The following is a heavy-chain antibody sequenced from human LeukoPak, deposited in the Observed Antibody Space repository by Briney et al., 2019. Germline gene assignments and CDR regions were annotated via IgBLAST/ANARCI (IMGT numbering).Heavy chain of an antibody. Sequence: GDSLRLSCAASGFTFSSYTMDWVRQAPGKGLEWVSSISSSSGYIYYAESVKGRFTISRDNAENSLHLQMNSLRAEDTALYYCARESLYSGSARSDLDYWGQGTLVTVSS. V-gene: IGHV3-21*01. CDR1: GFTFSSYT. D-gene: IGHD2-21*01. J-gene: IGHJ4*02. CDR3: ARESLYSGSARSDLDY. CDR2: ISSSSGYI.